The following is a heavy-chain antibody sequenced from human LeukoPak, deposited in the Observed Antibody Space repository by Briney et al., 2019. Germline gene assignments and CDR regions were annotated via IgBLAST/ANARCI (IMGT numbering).Heavy chain of an antibody. J-gene: IGHJ6*03. CDR2: INHSGST. CDR3: ARDLNPGGYYYYYMDV. Sequence: SETLSLTCAVYGGSFSGYYWSWIRQPPGKGLEWIGEINHSGSTNYNPSLKSRVTISVDTSKNQFSLKLSSVTAADTAVYYCARDLNPGGYYYYYMDVWGKGTTVTISS. V-gene: IGHV4-34*01. CDR1: GGSFSGYY. D-gene: IGHD3-10*01.